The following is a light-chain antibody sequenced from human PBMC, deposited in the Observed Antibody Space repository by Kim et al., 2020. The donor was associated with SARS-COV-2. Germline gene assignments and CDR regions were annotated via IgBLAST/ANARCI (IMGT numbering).Light chain of an antibody. J-gene: IGLJ1*01. CDR1: SSDVGGYNY. Sequence: GQSITISCTGTSSDVGGYNYVSWYQQHPGKAPKLRIYDVSNRPSGVSNRFSGSKSGNTASLTISGLQAEDEADYYCSSYTSSGTNVFGTGTKVTVL. CDR2: DVS. CDR3: SSYTSSGTNV. V-gene: IGLV2-14*03.